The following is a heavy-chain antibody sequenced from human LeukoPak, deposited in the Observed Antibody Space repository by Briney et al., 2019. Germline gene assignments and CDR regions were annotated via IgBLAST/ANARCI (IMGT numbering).Heavy chain of an antibody. Sequence: SETLSLTCTVSGGSISSYCWSWIRQPAGEGLEWIGRIFGSGSTNYNPSLKSRLTMSVDTSKNQFSLKLTSVTAADTAVYYCARGSGSYPPLDYWGQGTLVTVFS. CDR3: ARGSGSYPPLDY. V-gene: IGHV4-4*07. CDR1: GGSISSYC. CDR2: IFGSGST. D-gene: IGHD3-10*01. J-gene: IGHJ4*02.